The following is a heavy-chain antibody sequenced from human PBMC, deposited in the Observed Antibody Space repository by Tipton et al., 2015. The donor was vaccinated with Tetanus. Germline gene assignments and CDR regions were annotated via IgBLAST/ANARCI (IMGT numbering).Heavy chain of an antibody. CDR1: GFTFDDHA. D-gene: IGHD1-14*01. J-gene: IGHJ6*02. CDR3: TRSHRADYFYGMDV. Sequence: SLRLSCAASGFTFDDHAMHWVRQAPGKGLEWASLISWDARVTYYSDAVKGRFTISRDNRQGSLYLQMDSLRSEDTALYFCTRSHRADYFYGMDVWGQGTTVTVSS. CDR2: ISWDARVT. V-gene: IGHV3-43*01.